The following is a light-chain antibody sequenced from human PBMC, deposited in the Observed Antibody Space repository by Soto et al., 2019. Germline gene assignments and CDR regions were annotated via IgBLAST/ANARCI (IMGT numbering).Light chain of an antibody. V-gene: IGLV2-14*01. CDR2: DVS. J-gene: IGLJ3*02. CDR1: SSDVGGYNY. CDR3: SSYTSSRGV. Sequence: QSALTQPASVSGSPGQSITISCTGTSSDVGGYNYVSWYQQHPGKAPKLMIYDVSNRPSWVSHRFSGAKSGNAASLTISGLQAEDEADYYCSSYTSSRGVFGGVTKLTVL.